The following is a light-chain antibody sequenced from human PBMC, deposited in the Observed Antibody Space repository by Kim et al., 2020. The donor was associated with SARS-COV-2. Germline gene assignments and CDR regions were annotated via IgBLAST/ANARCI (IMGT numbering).Light chain of an antibody. CDR1: QSVHRN. Sequence: EVVLTQSPATLSVSPGESVTLSCRASQSVHRNLAWYQQKPGQAPSLLIDDASTRATGIPARFSGSGSGTEFTLTISSLQPDDSAVYYCERCNQWAFSFGGRAKVEIK. CDR3: ERCNQWAFS. CDR2: DAS. J-gene: IGKJ4*01. V-gene: IGKV3-15*01.